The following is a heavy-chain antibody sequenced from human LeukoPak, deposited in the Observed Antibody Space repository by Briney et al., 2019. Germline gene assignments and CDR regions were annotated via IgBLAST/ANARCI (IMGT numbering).Heavy chain of an antibody. Sequence: GGSLRLSCAASGFSFTGYWMSWVRQAPGKGLEWMANIKQDGSEKYYVDSARGRFTISRDNVKNSLFLQMNNLTAEDTAVYYCATSRGDHWGQGTLVTVSS. CDR2: IKQDGSEK. J-gene: IGHJ4*02. CDR1: GFSFTGYW. V-gene: IGHV3-7*03. D-gene: IGHD3-10*01. CDR3: ATSRGDH.